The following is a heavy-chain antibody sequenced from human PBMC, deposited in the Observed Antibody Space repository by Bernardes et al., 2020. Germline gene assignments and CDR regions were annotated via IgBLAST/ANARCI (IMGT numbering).Heavy chain of an antibody. J-gene: IGHJ3*02. CDR1: GFTFSSYW. CDR3: ARDSGPYDFWSASHPDDAFDI. D-gene: IGHD3-3*01. V-gene: IGHV3-74*01. Sequence: GGSLRLSCAASGFTFSSYWMHWVRQAPGKGLVWVSRINSDGSSTSYADSVKGRFTISRDNAKNTLYLQMNSLRAEDTAVYYCARDSGPYDFWSASHPDDAFDIWGQGTMVTVSS. CDR2: INSDGSST.